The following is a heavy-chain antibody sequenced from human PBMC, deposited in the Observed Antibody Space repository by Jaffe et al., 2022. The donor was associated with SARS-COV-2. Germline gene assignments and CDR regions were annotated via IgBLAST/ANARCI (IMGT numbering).Heavy chain of an antibody. V-gene: IGHV3-9*01. CDR2: ISWNSATI. CDR3: SGGRNWSGPLDFYYYGLDV. J-gene: IGHJ6*02. CDR1: GFTFDDYG. D-gene: IGHD3-3*01. Sequence: EVQLVESGGGLVQPGRSLRLSCEASGFTFDDYGMHWVRQTPGKGLEWVSGISWNSATINYADFVKGRFTITRDNAKKSLFLQMNSLRTEDTAVYYCSGGRNWSGPLDFYYYGLDVWGQGTTVTVSS.